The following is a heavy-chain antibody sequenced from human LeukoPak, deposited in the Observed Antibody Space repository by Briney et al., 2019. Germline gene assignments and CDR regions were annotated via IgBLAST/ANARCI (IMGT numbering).Heavy chain of an antibody. Sequence: SDTQSLPCTVSGGSNRRGGYYWRRSRQHRGKGLECIGYIYYSGSTYYNPSLKSRVTISVDTSKNQFSLKLSSVTAADTAVYYCARGSAVRGVNYGMDVWGQGTTVTVSS. V-gene: IGHV4-31*03. CDR2: IYYSGST. CDR1: GGSNRRGGYY. CDR3: ARGSAVRGVNYGMDV. D-gene: IGHD3-10*01. J-gene: IGHJ6*02.